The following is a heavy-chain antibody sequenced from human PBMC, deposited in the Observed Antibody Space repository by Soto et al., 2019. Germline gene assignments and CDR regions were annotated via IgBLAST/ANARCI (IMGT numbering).Heavy chain of an antibody. CDR2: INAGNGNT. CDR1: GYTFTSYA. Sequence: ASVKVSCKASGYTFTSYAMHWVRQAPGQRLEWMGWINAGNGNTKYSQKFQGRVTITRDTSASTAYMELSSLRSEDTAVYYCARSESSSLNWFDPWDQGTLVTVSS. D-gene: IGHD6-13*01. V-gene: IGHV1-3*01. J-gene: IGHJ5*02. CDR3: ARSESSSLNWFDP.